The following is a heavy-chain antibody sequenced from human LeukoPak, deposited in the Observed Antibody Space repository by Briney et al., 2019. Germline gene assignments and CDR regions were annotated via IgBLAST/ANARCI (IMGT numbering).Heavy chain of an antibody. Sequence: GASVKVSCKASGGTFSSYAISWVRQAPGQGLEWMGGIIPIFGTANYAQKFQGRVTMTTDTSTSTAYMELRSLRSDDTAVYYCARDGMVGATHGDYWGQGTLVTVSS. CDR2: IIPIFGTA. CDR3: ARDGMVGATHGDY. CDR1: GGTFSSYA. V-gene: IGHV1-69*05. D-gene: IGHD1-26*01. J-gene: IGHJ4*02.